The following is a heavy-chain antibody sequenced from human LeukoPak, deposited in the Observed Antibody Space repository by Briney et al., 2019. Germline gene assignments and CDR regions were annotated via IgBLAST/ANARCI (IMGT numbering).Heavy chain of an antibody. CDR2: ISAYNGNT. CDR3: ARDRSLRGYFDWLTPFDY. Sequence: AASVKVSCKASGYTFTSYGISWVRQAPGQGLEWMGWISAYNGNTNYAQKLQGRVTMTTDTSTSTAYMELRSLRSDDTAVYYCARDRSLRGYFDWLTPFDYWGQGTLVTVSS. V-gene: IGHV1-18*01. D-gene: IGHD3-9*01. J-gene: IGHJ4*02. CDR1: GYTFTSYG.